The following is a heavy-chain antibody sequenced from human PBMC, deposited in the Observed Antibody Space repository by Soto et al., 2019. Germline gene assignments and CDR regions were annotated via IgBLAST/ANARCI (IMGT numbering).Heavy chain of an antibody. Sequence: QITLKESGPTLVKPTQTLTLTCTFSGFSLSSTRVAVGWTRQPPGKALEWLALIYWDDDKRYTPFLNSRPTITKDTSKDQVVLTMTNMDPVDTATYYCAHSVVAGLGYYFDYWGQGTLVTVSS. J-gene: IGHJ4*02. CDR2: IYWDDDK. V-gene: IGHV2-5*02. CDR3: AHSVVAGLGYYFDY. CDR1: GFSLSSTRVA. D-gene: IGHD6-19*01.